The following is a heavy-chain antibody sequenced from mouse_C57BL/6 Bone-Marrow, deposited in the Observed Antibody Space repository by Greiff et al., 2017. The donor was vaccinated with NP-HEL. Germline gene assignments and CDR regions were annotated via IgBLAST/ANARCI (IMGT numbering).Heavy chain of an antibody. Sequence: QVQLQQSGAGLVKPGASVRISCKASGYAFSSYWRNWVKQRPGKGLEWIGQIYPGDGDTNYNGKFKGKATLTADKSSSTAYMQLSSLTSEDSAVYFCAKDWNYFDYWGQGTTLTVSS. CDR3: AKDWNYFDY. J-gene: IGHJ2*01. V-gene: IGHV1-80*01. CDR1: GYAFSSYW. D-gene: IGHD4-1*01. CDR2: IYPGDGDT.